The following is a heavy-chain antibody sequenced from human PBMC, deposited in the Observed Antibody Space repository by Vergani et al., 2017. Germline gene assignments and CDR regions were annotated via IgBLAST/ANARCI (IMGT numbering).Heavy chain of an antibody. Sequence: QVQLQQWGAGLLKPSETLSLTCAVYGGSFSGYYWSWIRQPPGKGLGWIGEINHSGSTNYNPSLKSRVTISLDTSKNPVSLKLRSVTAADTAVYYCARRSYLWFGEYYYMDVWGKGTTVTVSS. D-gene: IGHD3-10*01. V-gene: IGHV4-34*01. CDR3: ARRSYLWFGEYYYMDV. CDR2: INHSGST. J-gene: IGHJ6*03. CDR1: GGSFSGYY.